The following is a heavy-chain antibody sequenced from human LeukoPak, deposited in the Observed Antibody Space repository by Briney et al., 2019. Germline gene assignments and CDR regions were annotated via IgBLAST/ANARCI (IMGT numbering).Heavy chain of an antibody. D-gene: IGHD3-22*01. Sequence: PTETLSLTCAVSGGSISSSNWWSWVRQPPGKGLEWIGEIYHSGSTNFNPSLKSRVTISVDKSKNQFSLKLSSVTAADTAVYYCARGITMIVVVIHYFDCWGQGTLVTVSS. J-gene: IGHJ4*02. CDR3: ARGITMIVVVIHYFDC. V-gene: IGHV4-4*02. CDR2: IYHSGST. CDR1: GGSISSSNW.